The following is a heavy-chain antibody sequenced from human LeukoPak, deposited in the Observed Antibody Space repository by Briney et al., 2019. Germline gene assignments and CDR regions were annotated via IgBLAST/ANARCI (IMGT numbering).Heavy chain of an antibody. CDR1: GFTFSSYA. V-gene: IGHV3-23*01. CDR2: ISGSGGST. D-gene: IGHD3-9*01. CDR3: AKFRHDILTGYYNRNYGMDV. J-gene: IGHJ6*02. Sequence: GGSLRLSCAASGFTFSSYAMSWVRQAPGKGLEWVSAISGSGGSTYYADPVKGRFTISRDNSKNTLYLQMNSLRAEDTAVYYCAKFRHDILTGYYNRNYGMDVWGQGTTVTVSS.